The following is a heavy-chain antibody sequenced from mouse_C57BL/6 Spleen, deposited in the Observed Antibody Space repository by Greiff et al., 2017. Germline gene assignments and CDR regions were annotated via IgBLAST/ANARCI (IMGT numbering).Heavy chain of an antibody. D-gene: IGHD1-1*01. CDR1: GYAFSSYW. V-gene: IGHV1-80*01. CDR3: ARGYYGSSPY. J-gene: IGHJ3*01. CDR2: IYPGDGDT. Sequence: QVQLKESGAELVKPGASVKISCKASGYAFSSYWMNWVKQRPGKGLEWIGQIYPGDGDTNYNGKFKGKATLTADKSSSTAYMQLSSLTSEDSAVYFCARGYYGSSPYWGQGTLVTVSA.